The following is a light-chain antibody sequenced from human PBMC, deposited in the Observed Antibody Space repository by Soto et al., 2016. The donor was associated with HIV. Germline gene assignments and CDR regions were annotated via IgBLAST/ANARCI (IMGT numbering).Light chain of an antibody. V-gene: IGLV3-19*01. Sequence: SSELTQDPAVSVALGQTVRITCQGDSLRSYYASWYQQKPGQAPVLVIYGKNNRPSGIPDRFSGSSSGNTAPLTITGAQAEDEADYYCNSRDSSGNHNVVFGGGTKLTVL. CDR2: GKN. J-gene: IGLJ2*01. CDR1: SLRSYY. CDR3: NSRDSSGNHNVV.